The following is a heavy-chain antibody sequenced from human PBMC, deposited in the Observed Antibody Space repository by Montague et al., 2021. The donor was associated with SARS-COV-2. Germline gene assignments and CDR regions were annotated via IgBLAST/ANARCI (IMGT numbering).Heavy chain of an antibody. CDR2: IYHYGSA. D-gene: IGHD3-10*01. CDR1: GGSISSSY. J-gene: IGHJ6*02. CDR3: ARVRYYGSGTSLGMDV. V-gene: IGHV4-59*12. Sequence: SETLSLTCSVSGGSISSSYWSWIRQPPGKGLEWIGYIYHYGSAKYNPSLKSRVTISVDTYKNQFSLKLSSVTAADTAVYYRARVRYYGSGTSLGMDVWGQGTTVTVSS.